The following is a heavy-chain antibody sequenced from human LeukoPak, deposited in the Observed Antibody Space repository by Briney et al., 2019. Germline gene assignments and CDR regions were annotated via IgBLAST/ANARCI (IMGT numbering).Heavy chain of an antibody. CDR2: IGTAGDT. V-gene: IGHV3-13*01. J-gene: IGHJ3*02. CDR3: ARGGSYLSAFDI. Sequence: PGGSLRLSCAASGFTFSSYDMHWVRQPTGKGLEWVSAIGTAGDTYYSHSVKGRFTISRDNSKNTLYLQMNSLRAEDTAVYYCARGGSYLSAFDIWGQGTMVTVSS. D-gene: IGHD1-26*01. CDR1: GFTFSSYD.